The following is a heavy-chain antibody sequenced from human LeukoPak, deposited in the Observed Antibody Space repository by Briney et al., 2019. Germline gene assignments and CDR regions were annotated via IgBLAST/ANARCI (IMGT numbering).Heavy chain of an antibody. CDR3: ARYGEGSGYYYGAFDI. V-gene: IGHV4-59*08. CDR2: IYYSGST. J-gene: IGHJ3*02. D-gene: IGHD3-22*01. CDR1: GGSISSYY. Sequence: SETLSLTCTVSGGSISSYYWSWIRQPPGKGLEWIGYIYYSGSTNYNPSLKSRVTISVDTSKNQFSLKLSSVTAADTAVYYCARYGEGSGYYYGAFDIWGQGTMVTVSS.